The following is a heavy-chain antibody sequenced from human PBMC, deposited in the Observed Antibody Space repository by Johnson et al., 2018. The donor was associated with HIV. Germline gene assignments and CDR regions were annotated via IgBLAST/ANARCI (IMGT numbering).Heavy chain of an antibody. CDR2: ITWNGDST. CDR1: GFRFDDYG. CDR3: ARFGRGGSHAFDI. Sequence: VQLVESGGGVVRPGGSLRLSCAASGFRFDDYGMTWVHQAPGKGLEWVSGITWNGDSTGYADSVKGRFTISRDNAKNSLYLQMNSLRAEDTALYYCARFGRGGSHAFDIWGQGTMVTVSS. D-gene: IGHD5-24*01. V-gene: IGHV3-20*04. J-gene: IGHJ3*02.